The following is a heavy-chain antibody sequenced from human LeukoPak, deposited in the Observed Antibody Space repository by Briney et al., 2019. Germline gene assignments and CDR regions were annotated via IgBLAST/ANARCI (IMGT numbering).Heavy chain of an antibody. CDR3: AKMAGMTRQVYYMDV. CDR1: GFTFSSYA. Sequence: PGGSLRLSCAASGFTFSSYAMSWARQAPGKGLEWVSALYGSGETTYYTDSVKGRFTVSRDNSKNTLYLQTDGLRAEDTAVYYCAKMAGMTRQVYYMDVWGKGATVTVSS. J-gene: IGHJ6*03. D-gene: IGHD1-1*01. V-gene: IGHV3-23*01. CDR2: LYGSGETT.